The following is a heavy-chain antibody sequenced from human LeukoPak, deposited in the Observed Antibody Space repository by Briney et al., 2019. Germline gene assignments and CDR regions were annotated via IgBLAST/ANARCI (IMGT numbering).Heavy chain of an antibody. D-gene: IGHD3-9*01. CDR2: ISGSGGST. Sequence: GGSLRLSRAASGFTFSSYAMSWVRQAPGKGLEWVSAISGSGGSTYYADSVKGRFTISRDNSKNTLYLQMNSLRAEDTAVYYCAIKDDILTGFDYWGQGTLVTVSS. J-gene: IGHJ4*02. CDR3: AIKDDILTGFDY. V-gene: IGHV3-23*01. CDR1: GFTFSSYA.